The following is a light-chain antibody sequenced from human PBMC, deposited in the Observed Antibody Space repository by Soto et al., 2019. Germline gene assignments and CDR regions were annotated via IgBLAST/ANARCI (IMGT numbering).Light chain of an antibody. V-gene: IGLV2-14*03. Sequence: QSALTQPASASGSPGQSITISCTGTSSDVGGYKYVSWYQQHPGKAPKLIIYDVNNRPSGVSNRFSGSKSGNTASLTISGLQAEDEADYYCSSYTSSSTWVFGGGTKLTVL. J-gene: IGLJ3*02. CDR2: DVN. CDR3: SSYTSSSTWV. CDR1: SSDVGGYKY.